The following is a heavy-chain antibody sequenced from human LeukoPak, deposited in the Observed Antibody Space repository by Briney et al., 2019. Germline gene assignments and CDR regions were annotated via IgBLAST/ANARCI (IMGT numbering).Heavy chain of an antibody. CDR3: AKSNGDGLVDI. CDR2: INHSGST. CDR1: GGSFSGYY. Sequence: SETLSLTCAVYGGSFSGYYWSWIRQPPGKGLEWIGEINHSGSTNYNPSLKSRVTISVDTSKNQFSLKLSSVTAADTAVYYCAKSNGDGLVDIWGQGTMVTVSS. V-gene: IGHV4-34*01. J-gene: IGHJ3*02. D-gene: IGHD2-21*01.